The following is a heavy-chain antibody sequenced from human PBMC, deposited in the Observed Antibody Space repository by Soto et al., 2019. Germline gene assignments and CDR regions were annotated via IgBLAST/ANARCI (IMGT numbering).Heavy chain of an antibody. CDR2: TYHSGNT. Sequence: GLVEPSGTLSLTCAVSRGSMSSSDWWCWVRQAPGKGLEWIGETYHSGNTNYNPSLKSRVTLSVDNSKNQFSLTLTSVTAADTGVYYCATWGSTAFDIWGQGTMVTVSS. D-gene: IGHD3-16*01. CDR3: ATWGSTAFDI. V-gene: IGHV4-4*02. CDR1: RGSMSSSDW. J-gene: IGHJ3*02.